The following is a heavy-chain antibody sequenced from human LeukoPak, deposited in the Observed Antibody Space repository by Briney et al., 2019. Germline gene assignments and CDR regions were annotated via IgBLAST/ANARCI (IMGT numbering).Heavy chain of an antibody. D-gene: IGHD3-3*01. Sequence: SETLSLTCAVYGGSFSGYYWSWLRQPPGKGLEWIGEINHSGSTNFNPSLKSRVTISVDTSKNQFSLKLSSVTAADTAVYYCARGRITIFGVIIYYYYYMDVWGKGTTVTVSS. CDR3: ARGRITIFGVIIYYYYYMDV. CDR1: GGSFSGYY. V-gene: IGHV4-34*01. J-gene: IGHJ6*03. CDR2: INHSGST.